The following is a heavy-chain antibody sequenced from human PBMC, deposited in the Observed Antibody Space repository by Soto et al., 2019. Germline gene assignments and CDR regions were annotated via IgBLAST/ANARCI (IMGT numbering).Heavy chain of an antibody. V-gene: IGHV1-69*05. CDR3: ARGLVVDNNVDWYFDL. J-gene: IGHJ2*01. Sequence: GASVKVSCKASGGTFSSYAISWVRQAPGQGLEWMGGIIPIFGSTSYAQKFQGRVTMTRDTSTSTVYMELSSLRSEDTAVYYCARGLVVDNNVDWYFDLWGRGTLVTVSS. CDR1: GGTFSSYA. CDR2: IIPIFGST. D-gene: IGHD3-22*01.